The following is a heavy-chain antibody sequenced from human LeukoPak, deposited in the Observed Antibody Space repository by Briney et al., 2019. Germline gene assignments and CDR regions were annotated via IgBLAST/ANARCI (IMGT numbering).Heavy chain of an antibody. CDR1: GYTFTSYG. V-gene: IGHV1-18*01. D-gene: IGHD1-1*01. Sequence: ASVKVSCKTSGYTFTSYGISWLRQAPGQGLEWMGWISAHKGDTDYAQKFQGRLTVTRDTSTSTAYMELRSLRSDDTAVYYCARTNEQLEGFDYWGQGTLVTVSS. CDR2: ISAHKGDT. J-gene: IGHJ4*02. CDR3: ARTNEQLEGFDY.